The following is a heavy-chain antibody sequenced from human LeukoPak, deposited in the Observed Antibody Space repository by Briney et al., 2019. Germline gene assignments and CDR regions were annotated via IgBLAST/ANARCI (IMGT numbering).Heavy chain of an antibody. V-gene: IGHV4-59*08. D-gene: IGHD1-26*01. J-gene: IGHJ4*02. CDR1: GGSINSYY. Sequence: SETLSLTCTVSGGSINSYYWSWIRQPPGKGLEWIGYIYYSGSTNYNPSLKSRVTISVNTSKNQFSLKLSSVTAADTAVYYCARHWEGAGPFDYWGQGTLVTVSS. CDR2: IYYSGST. CDR3: ARHWEGAGPFDY.